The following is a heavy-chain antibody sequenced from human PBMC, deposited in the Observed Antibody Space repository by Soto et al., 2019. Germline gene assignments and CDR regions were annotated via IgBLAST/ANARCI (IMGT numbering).Heavy chain of an antibody. CDR1: GFTFSSYA. D-gene: IGHD5-12*01. CDR2: ISGSGGST. V-gene: IGHV3-23*01. J-gene: IGHJ4*02. Sequence: GGSLRLSCAASGFTFSSYAMSWVRQAPGKGLEWVSAISGSGGSTYYADSVKGRFTISRDNSKNTLYLQMNSLRAEDTAVYYCAKDRHHRGYAWAFDYWGQGTLVTVSS. CDR3: AKDRHHRGYAWAFDY.